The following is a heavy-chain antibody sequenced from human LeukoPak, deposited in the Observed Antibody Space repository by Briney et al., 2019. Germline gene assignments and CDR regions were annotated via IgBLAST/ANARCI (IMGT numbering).Heavy chain of an antibody. J-gene: IGHJ4*02. CDR3: ARVGWGIAAAGLDY. CDR2: INHSGST. CDR1: GGSFSGYY. Sequence: SETLSLTCAVHGGSFSGYYWSWIRQPPGKGLEWIGEINHSGSTNYNPSLKSRVTISVDTSKNQFSLKLSSVTAAETAVYYCARVGWGIAAAGLDYWGQGTLVTVSS. V-gene: IGHV4-34*01. D-gene: IGHD6-13*01.